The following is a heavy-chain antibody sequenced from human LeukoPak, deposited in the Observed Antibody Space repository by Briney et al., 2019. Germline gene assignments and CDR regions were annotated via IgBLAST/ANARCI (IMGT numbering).Heavy chain of an antibody. V-gene: IGHV3-30*03. D-gene: IGHD5-18*01. J-gene: IGHJ4*02. CDR3: ARTSVPVDTAMVGDY. Sequence: GGSLRLSCVASGFTFSSYGMHWVRQAPGKGLEWVAVISYDGSNKYYADSVKGRFTISRDNSKNTLYLQMNSLRAEDTAVYYCARTSVPVDTAMVGDYWGQGTLVTVSS. CDR2: ISYDGSNK. CDR1: GFTFSSYG.